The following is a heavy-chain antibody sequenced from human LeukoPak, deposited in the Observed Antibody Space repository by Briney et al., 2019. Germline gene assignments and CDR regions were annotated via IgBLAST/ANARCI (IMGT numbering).Heavy chain of an antibody. CDR2: IYYRGST. CDR3: ARHGEMATADY. Sequence: PSETLSLTCTVSGGSISSSSYYWGWIRQPPGKGLEWIGSIYYRGSTYYNPSLKSRVTISVDTSKNQFSLKLSSVTAADTAVYYCARHGEMATADYWGQGTLVTVSS. CDR1: GGSISSSSYY. V-gene: IGHV4-39*01. J-gene: IGHJ4*02. D-gene: IGHD5-24*01.